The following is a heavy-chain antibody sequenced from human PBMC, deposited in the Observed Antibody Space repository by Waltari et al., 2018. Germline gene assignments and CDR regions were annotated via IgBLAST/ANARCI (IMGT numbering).Heavy chain of an antibody. CDR1: GGSISSHY. D-gene: IGHD3-9*01. CDR2: IYYTGATT. J-gene: IGHJ3*02. V-gene: IGHV4-59*11. Sequence: QVQLQESGQGLVKPSETLSLTCTVSGGSISSHYWSWIRQPPGKGLEWIGYIYYTGATTSYNPSLRSRLTISVDTSKNQFSLNLNSVTAADTAVYYCARDLGGFNHFDWFLSIWGPGTMVTVSS. CDR3: ARDLGGFNHFDWFLSI.